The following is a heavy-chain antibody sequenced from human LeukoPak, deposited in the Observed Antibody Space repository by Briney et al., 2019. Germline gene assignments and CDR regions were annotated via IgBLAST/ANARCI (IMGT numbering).Heavy chain of an antibody. CDR1: GFTFRRYW. J-gene: IGHJ4*02. D-gene: IGHD2-21*02. Sequence: GGSLRLSCAASGFTFRRYWMSWARQASGKGLEWVANIKQDGSEKYYVDSVKGRFTISRDNAKNSLYLQMNSLRAEDTAVYYCASTYCGGDCYRGYYFDYWGQGTLVTASS. CDR2: IKQDGSEK. V-gene: IGHV3-7*02. CDR3: ASTYCGGDCYRGYYFDY.